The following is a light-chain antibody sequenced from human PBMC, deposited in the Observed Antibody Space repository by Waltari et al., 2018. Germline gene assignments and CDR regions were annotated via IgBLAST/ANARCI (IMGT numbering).Light chain of an antibody. CDR3: QHYVRLPAT. V-gene: IGKV3-20*01. Sequence: LVLTQSPGTLSLSPGARATLSCSASQSVSRSLAWYQHKPGQAPKLLIYGASTRATGIPDRFTGSGSGTDFSLTISSLEPEDFAIYFCQHYVRLPATFGQGTKVEIK. CDR2: GAS. CDR1: QSVSRS. J-gene: IGKJ1*01.